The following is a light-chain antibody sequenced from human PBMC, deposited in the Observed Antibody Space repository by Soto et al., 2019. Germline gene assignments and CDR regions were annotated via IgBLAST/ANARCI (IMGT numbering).Light chain of an antibody. V-gene: IGKV3-15*01. CDR1: QSVSSN. CDR2: DAS. J-gene: IGKJ1*01. CDR3: HQYNNWPPWT. Sequence: EIVLTQSPGTLSLSPGERLTLSCRPSQSVSSNYLAWYQQKPGQAPRLLIYDASTRATGIPARFSGSGSGTEFTLTISSLQSEDFAVYYCHQYNNWPPWTFGQGTKVDIK.